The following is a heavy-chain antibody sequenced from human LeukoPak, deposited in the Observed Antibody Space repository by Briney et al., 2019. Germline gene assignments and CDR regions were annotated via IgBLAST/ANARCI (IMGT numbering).Heavy chain of an antibody. Sequence: ASVMVSCKASGYTFTSYYMHWVRQAPGQGLEWMGIINPSGGSTGYAQKFQGRVTMTRDTSTSTVYMELSSLRSVDTAVYYCARGGVGAAYDSSGYYHFDYWGQGTLVTVSS. V-gene: IGHV1-46*01. D-gene: IGHD3-22*01. CDR1: GYTFTSYY. CDR3: ARGGVGAAYDSSGYYHFDY. J-gene: IGHJ4*02. CDR2: INPSGGST.